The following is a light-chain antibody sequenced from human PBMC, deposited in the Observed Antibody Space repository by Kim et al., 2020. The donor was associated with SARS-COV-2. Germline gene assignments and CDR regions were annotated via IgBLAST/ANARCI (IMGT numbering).Light chain of an antibody. CDR3: AAWDDSLNGYV. J-gene: IGLJ1*01. V-gene: IGLV1-44*01. CDR1: SSNIGSNT. Sequence: GQRVTISCSGSSSNIGSNTVNWYQQRPGTAPKLLIYGNNQRPSGVPDRFSGSKSGTSASLAISGLQSEDEAEYYCAAWDDSLNGYVFGTGTKVTVL. CDR2: GNN.